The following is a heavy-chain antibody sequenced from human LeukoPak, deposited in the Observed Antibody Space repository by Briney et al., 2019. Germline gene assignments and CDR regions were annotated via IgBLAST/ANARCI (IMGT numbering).Heavy chain of an antibody. CDR1: GGPFSGYF. D-gene: IGHD6-19*01. J-gene: IGHJ4*02. V-gene: IGHV4-34*01. Sequence: SETLSLTCAVSGGPFSGYFWSWIRQSSGKGLEWIGEIHNSGTTNYNPSLNSRVTISEDTSKNQFYLNLSSVTAADTAVFYCARSAYGSGWLDYWGQGTLVTVSS. CDR2: IHNSGTT. CDR3: ARSAYGSGWLDY.